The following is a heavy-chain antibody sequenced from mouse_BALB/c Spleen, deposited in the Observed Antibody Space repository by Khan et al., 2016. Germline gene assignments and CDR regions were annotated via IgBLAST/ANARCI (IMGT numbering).Heavy chain of an antibody. D-gene: IGHD2-4*01. V-gene: IGHV1-7*01. CDR2: INPSTGYT. CDR1: GYTFTTYW. CDR3: ARRGSTLIMGFAY. Sequence: QVQLQQSGAELAKPGASVKMSCKASGYTFTTYWMHWVKQRPGQGLEWIGYINPSTGYTEYNQKFKDKATLTADKSSSTAYMQLSSLTSEDSAVXYSARRGSTLIMGFAYWGQGTLVTVSA. J-gene: IGHJ3*01.